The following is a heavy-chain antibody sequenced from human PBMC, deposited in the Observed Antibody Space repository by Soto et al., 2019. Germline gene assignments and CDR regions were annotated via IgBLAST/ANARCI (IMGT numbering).Heavy chain of an antibody. V-gene: IGHV3-30*03. CDR3: ASGQIGYSYGIDY. CDR2: ISYDGSNK. CDR1: GFTFSSYG. D-gene: IGHD5-18*01. J-gene: IGHJ4*02. Sequence: GGSLRLSCAASGFTFSSYGMHWVRQAPGKGLEWVAVISYDGSNKYYADSVKGRFTISRDNSKNTLYLQMNSLRAEDTAVYYCASGQIGYSYGIDYWGQGTLVTVSS.